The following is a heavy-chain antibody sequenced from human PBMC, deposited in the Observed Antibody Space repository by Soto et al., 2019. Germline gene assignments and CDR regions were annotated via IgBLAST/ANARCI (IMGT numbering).Heavy chain of an antibody. V-gene: IGHV1-8*01. CDR1: GYTFPSYD. D-gene: IGHD4-17*01. CDR3: ARPLNGDNVDN. Sequence: QVQLVQSGAEVKKPGASVNVSCKAPGYTFPSYDINWVRQATGQGLEWMGWMNPNSGNTGYAQKFQGRVSITRNPAVSTAYMQLSSLSCEDTAVYYSARPLNGDNVDNWGQGALGSASS. J-gene: IGHJ4*02. CDR2: MNPNSGNT.